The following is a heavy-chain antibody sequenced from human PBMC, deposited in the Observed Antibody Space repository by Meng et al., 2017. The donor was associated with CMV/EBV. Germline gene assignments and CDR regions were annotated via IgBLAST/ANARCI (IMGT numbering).Heavy chain of an antibody. CDR2: INSDGSST. V-gene: IGHV3-74*01. CDR1: GFTFSSYW. J-gene: IGHJ4*02. CDR3: ARSTRAWNAYFDY. D-gene: IGHD1-1*01. Sequence: GESLKISCAASGFTFSSYWMHWVRQAPGKGLVWVSRINSDGSSTSYADSVKGRFTISRDNAKNTLYLQMNSLRAEDTAVYYCARSTRAWNAYFDYWGQGTLVTGLL.